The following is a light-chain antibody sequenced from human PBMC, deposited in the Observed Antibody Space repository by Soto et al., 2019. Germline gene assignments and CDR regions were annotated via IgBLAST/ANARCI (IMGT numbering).Light chain of an antibody. CDR2: DAS. CDR1: QSLRSTS. Sequence: EIVLTQSPATLSLSPGERATLSCRASQSLRSTSLAWYQQKPGQAPRLLIYDASNRATGIPARFSGSGSGTDFTLTISSLEPEDFAVYYCQQRSNWPPSFGQGTRLEIK. V-gene: IGKV3-11*01. CDR3: QQRSNWPPS. J-gene: IGKJ5*01.